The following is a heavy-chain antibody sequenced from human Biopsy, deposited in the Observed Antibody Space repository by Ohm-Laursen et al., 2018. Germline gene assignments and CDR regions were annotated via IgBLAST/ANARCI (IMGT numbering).Heavy chain of an antibody. CDR3: ARTPRDSFWSGTYKRGLWFDP. CDR2: VYNGGIS. D-gene: IGHD3-3*01. Sequence: TLSLTCSVSGVSIISYYWTWIRQPPGKGLEWIGHVYNGGISNYNPSLKSLVPISQDTSKNQFSLLVNSATAADTAVYYCARTPRDSFWSGTYKRGLWFDPWGQGTLVIVSS. CDR1: GVSIISYY. V-gene: IGHV4-59*01. J-gene: IGHJ5*02.